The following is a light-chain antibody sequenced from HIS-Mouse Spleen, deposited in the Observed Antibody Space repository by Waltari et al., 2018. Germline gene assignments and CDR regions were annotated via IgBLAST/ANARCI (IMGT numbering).Light chain of an antibody. CDR2: EVS. CDR3: SSYTSSSTLV. Sequence: QSALTQPASVSVSPGQSITISCTGTSSDVGGYNYVSWYQQHPGKAPHLMIYEVSNRPSGVSNRFSGSKSGNTASLTISGLQAEDEADYYCSSYTSSSTLVFGGGTKLTVL. CDR1: SSDVGGYNY. V-gene: IGLV2-14*01. J-gene: IGLJ3*02.